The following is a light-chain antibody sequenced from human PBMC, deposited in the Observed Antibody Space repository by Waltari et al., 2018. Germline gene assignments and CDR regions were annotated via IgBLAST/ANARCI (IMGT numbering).Light chain of an antibody. CDR3: QVWDSGSDHPV. J-gene: IGLJ2*01. CDR2: YDT. CDR1: SIVSKS. V-gene: IGLV3-21*04. Sequence: YVLTPPPPVSAAPGKTAMITCGGNSIVSKSVHWYQQKPGQAPCLVIYYDTDRPSGIPERFSGSNSGNTATLTISRVEAGDEADYYCQVWDSGSDHPVFGGGTKLTVL.